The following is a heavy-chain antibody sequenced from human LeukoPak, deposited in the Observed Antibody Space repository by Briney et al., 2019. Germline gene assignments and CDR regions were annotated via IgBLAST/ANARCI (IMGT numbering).Heavy chain of an antibody. V-gene: IGHV3-66*04. Sequence: GGSLRLSCAASGFTLSSYAMSWVRQAPGKGLEWVSLIYSGGITYYADSVKGRFTISRDNSKNTLYLQMNSLRAEDTAVYYCATRYGSGSYDYWGQGTLVTVSS. CDR3: ATRYGSGSYDY. CDR1: GFTLSSYA. CDR2: IYSGGIT. D-gene: IGHD3-10*01. J-gene: IGHJ4*02.